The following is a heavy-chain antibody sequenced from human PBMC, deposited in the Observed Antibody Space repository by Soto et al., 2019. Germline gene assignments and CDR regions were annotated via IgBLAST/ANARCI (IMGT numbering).Heavy chain of an antibody. CDR1: GGSIIISDYY. Sequence: QMQLLESGPGLVTPSQTLSLTCTVSGGSIIISDYYWSWVRQPPGKGLEWIGYIYLSGDTFYNPSLRSRFTISLGTSKIEYSLVLRSATATDTTVYYCATGPEVVSYAAMTFDVWGQATVVTVSS. J-gene: IGHJ3*01. V-gene: IGHV4-30-4*01. D-gene: IGHD1-26*01. CDR2: IYLSGDT. CDR3: ATGPEVVSYAAMTFDV.